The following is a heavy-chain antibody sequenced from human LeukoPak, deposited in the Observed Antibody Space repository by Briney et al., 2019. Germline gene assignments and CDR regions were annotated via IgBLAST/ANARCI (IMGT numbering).Heavy chain of an antibody. Sequence: PSETLSLTRTVSGGSISSYYWSWIRQPPGKGLEWIGYIYYSGSTNYNPSLKSRVTISVDTSKNQFSLKLSSVTAADTAVYYCAKVVVAATGAFDIWGQGTMVTVSS. J-gene: IGHJ3*02. CDR3: AKVVVAATGAFDI. D-gene: IGHD2-15*01. V-gene: IGHV4-59*01. CDR2: IYYSGST. CDR1: GGSISSYY.